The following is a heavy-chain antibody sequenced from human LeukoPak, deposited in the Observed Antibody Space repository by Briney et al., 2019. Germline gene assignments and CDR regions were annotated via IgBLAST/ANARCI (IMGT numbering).Heavy chain of an antibody. V-gene: IGHV1-69*05. Sequence: SVKVSGKASGGTFSSYAISWVRQAPGQGLEWMGGIIPIFGTANYAQKFQGRGTITTDESTSTAYMELSSLRSEDTAVYYCAGDYGGNTYCMDVWGKGTTVTVSS. CDR1: GGTFSSYA. CDR2: IIPIFGTA. D-gene: IGHD4-23*01. J-gene: IGHJ6*03. CDR3: AGDYGGNTYCMDV.